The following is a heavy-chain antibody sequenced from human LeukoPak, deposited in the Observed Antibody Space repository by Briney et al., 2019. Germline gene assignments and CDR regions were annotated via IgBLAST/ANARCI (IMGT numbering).Heavy chain of an antibody. Sequence: GESLKISFKGSGYSFTSYWISWVRQMPGKGLEWMGRIDPSDSYTNYSPSFQGHVTISADKSISTAYLQWSSLKASDTAMYYCAIISPGIYSGLDRDAFDIWGQGTMVTVSS. CDR3: AIISPGIYSGLDRDAFDI. CDR1: GYSFTSYW. CDR2: IDPSDSYT. J-gene: IGHJ3*02. V-gene: IGHV5-10-1*01. D-gene: IGHD5-12*01.